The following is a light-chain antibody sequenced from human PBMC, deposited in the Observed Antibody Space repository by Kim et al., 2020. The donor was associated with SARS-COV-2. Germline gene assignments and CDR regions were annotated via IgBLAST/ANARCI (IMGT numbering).Light chain of an antibody. CDR1: QSVNNNY. CDR3: QQYGTFPMT. Sequence: LSPGERATLSCGASQSVNNNYFAWYQQKPGLAPSLLIYDASTRATGIPDRFSGSGSGTDFTLTITRLETEDFAVYFCQQYGTFPMTFGQGTRLEIK. V-gene: IGKV3D-20*01. J-gene: IGKJ5*01. CDR2: DAS.